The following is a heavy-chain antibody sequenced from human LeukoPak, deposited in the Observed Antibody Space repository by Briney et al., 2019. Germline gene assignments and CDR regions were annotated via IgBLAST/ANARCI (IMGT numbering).Heavy chain of an antibody. Sequence: SETLSLTCTVSGGSISSSSYYWGWIRRPPGKGLEWIGSIYYSGSTYYNPSLKSRVTISVDTSKNQFSLKLSSVTAADTAVYYCARVRNRWGSGGYFDYWGQGTLVTVSS. CDR2: IYYSGST. J-gene: IGHJ4*02. D-gene: IGHD1-14*01. V-gene: IGHV4-39*07. CDR3: ARVRNRWGSGGYFDY. CDR1: GGSISSSSYY.